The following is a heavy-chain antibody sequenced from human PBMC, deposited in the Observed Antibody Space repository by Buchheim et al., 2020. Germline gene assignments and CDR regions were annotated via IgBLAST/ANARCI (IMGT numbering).Heavy chain of an antibody. Sequence: QVQLVESGGGVVQPGRSLRLSCAASGFTFSSYGMHWVRQAPGKGLEWVAFIRYDGSNKYYADSVKGRFNISRDNSKNTLYLQMNSLRAEDTAVYYCAKDDGYNLDYWGQGTL. CDR3: AKDDGYNLDY. CDR2: IRYDGSNK. CDR1: GFTFSSYG. J-gene: IGHJ4*02. D-gene: IGHD5-24*01. V-gene: IGHV3-30*02.